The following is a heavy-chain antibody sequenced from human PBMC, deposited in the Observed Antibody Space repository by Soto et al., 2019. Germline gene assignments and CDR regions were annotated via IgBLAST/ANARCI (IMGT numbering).Heavy chain of an antibody. V-gene: IGHV3-30*18. D-gene: IGHD1-26*01. J-gene: IGHJ4*01. CDR2: ISYDGSNK. CDR3: AKDQDGGNRHDAATYFDD. CDR1: GFIFSSYG. Sequence: QVQLVESGGGVVQPGRSLRLSCAASGFIFSSYGMHWVRQAPGKGLEWVAVISYDGSNKYYADSVKGRFAISRDNSKNTLYPQLNSLITEDTAVYYCAKDQDGGNRHDAATYFDDWGQGIMVTVSS.